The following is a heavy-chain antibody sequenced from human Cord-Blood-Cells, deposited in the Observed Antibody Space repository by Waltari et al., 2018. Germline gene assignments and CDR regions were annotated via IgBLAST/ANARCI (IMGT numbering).Heavy chain of an antibody. CDR1: GGSFSGYY. CDR3: ASSWELQGNWFDP. V-gene: IGHV4-34*01. Sequence: QVQLQQWGAGLLKPSETLSLTCAVYGGSFSGYYWSWIRQPPGKGLGGIGEINHSGSTNYNPSLKSRVTISVDTSKNQFSLKLSSVTAADTAVYYCASSWELQGNWFDPWGQGTLVTVSS. D-gene: IGHD1-26*01. CDR2: INHSGST. J-gene: IGHJ5*02.